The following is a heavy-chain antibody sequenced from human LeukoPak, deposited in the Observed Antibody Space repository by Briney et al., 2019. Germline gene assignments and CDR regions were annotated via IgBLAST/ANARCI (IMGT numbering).Heavy chain of an antibody. CDR3: ARDMEGSGSYYFDY. CDR1: GFTFSSYS. D-gene: IGHD3-10*01. Sequence: GGSLRLSCAASGFTFSSYSMNWVRQAPGKGLEWVSSISSSSSYIYYADSVKGRFTISRDNAKNSLYLQMNSLRAEDTAVYYCARDMEGSGSYYFDYWGQGTLVTVSS. CDR2: ISSSSSYI. J-gene: IGHJ4*02. V-gene: IGHV3-21*01.